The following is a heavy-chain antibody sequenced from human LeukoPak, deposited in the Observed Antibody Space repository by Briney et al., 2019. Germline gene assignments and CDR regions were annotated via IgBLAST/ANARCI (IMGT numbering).Heavy chain of an antibody. CDR1: GFTFGGYG. V-gene: IGHV3-33*01. CDR2: IAYDGSRA. J-gene: IGHJ4*02. CDR3: KRYNNDLFDY. Sequence: GGSLRLSCAGSGFTFGGYGMHWFRQTPSKGLEWVAVIAYDGSRAFYADSVKGRFTISRDNSKNTMSVQMDDLRAEDTAVYYCKRYNNDLFDYWGQGTLVTVSS. D-gene: IGHD1-14*01.